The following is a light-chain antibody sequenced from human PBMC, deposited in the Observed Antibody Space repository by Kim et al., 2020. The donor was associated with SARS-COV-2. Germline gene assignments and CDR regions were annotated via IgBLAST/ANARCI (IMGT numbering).Light chain of an antibody. V-gene: IGKV3-15*01. CDR2: GAS. CDR1: QSVNSN. Sequence: EIVMTQSPATLSVSPGERATLSCRASQSVNSNLAWYQQKPGQGPRLLIYGASTRATGIPARFSGSGSGTEFTLTISSLQSEDFAVYHCQQYNNWPYTFGQGTKLEI. J-gene: IGKJ2*01. CDR3: QQYNNWPYT.